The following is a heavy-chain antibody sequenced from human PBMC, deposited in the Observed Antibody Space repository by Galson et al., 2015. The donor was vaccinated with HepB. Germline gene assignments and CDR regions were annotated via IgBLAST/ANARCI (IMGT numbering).Heavy chain of an antibody. CDR3: ARPRDSSGWQARSWFDP. J-gene: IGHJ5*02. V-gene: IGHV3-74*01. D-gene: IGHD6-19*01. CDR2: INSDGSST. Sequence: SLRLSCAASGFTFSDYYMSWIRQGPGKGLVWVSRINSDGSSTSYADSVKGRFTISRDNAKNTLYLEMNNLRAEDTAVYYCARPRDSSGWQARSWFDPWGQGTLVTVSS. CDR1: GFTFSDYY.